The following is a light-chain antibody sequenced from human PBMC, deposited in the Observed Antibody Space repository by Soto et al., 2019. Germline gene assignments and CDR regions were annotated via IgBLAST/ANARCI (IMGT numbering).Light chain of an antibody. CDR2: GAS. CDR1: QSVSSN. J-gene: IGKJ2*01. Sequence: EIEMTQSPATLSVSPGDRATLSCRASQSVSSNLAWYQQKPGQAPRLLIYGASTRATGIPARFSGSGSGTEFTLTISSLQSEDFAVYYCQQYNSWPETFGQGTKVDIK. CDR3: QQYNSWPET. V-gene: IGKV3-15*01.